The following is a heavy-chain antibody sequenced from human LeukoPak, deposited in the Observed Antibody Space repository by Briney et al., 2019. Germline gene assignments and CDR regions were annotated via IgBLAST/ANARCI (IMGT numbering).Heavy chain of an antibody. D-gene: IGHD3-9*01. CDR1: GYAFTGYY. CDR3: ARTRPKKYYDILTGYTKTFGYGMDV. V-gene: IGHV1-69*13. Sequence: SVKVSCKASGYAFTGYYIHWVRQAPGQGLEWMGGIIPIFGTANYAQKFQGRVTITADESTSTAYMELSSLRSEDTAVYYCARTRPKKYYDILTGYTKTFGYGMDVWGQGTTVTVSS. CDR2: IIPIFGTA. J-gene: IGHJ6*02.